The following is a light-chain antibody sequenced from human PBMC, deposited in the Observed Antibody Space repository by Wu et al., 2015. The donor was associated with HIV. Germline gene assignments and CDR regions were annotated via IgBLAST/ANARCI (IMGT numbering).Light chain of an antibody. CDR1: QSISNY. CDR3: QQSYSTLWT. Sequence: DIQMTQSPSSLSASVGDRVTITCRASQSISNYLNWYQQKPGKAPKVLIYAAFNLQSGVPSRFSGSGSGTDFTLTTTSLQPEDFATYYCQQSYSTLWTFGQGTKVGIK. V-gene: IGKV1-39*01. J-gene: IGKJ1*01. CDR2: AAF.